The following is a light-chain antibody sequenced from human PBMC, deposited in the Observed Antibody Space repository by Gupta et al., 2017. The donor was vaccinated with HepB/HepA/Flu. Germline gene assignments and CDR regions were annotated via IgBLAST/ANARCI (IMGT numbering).Light chain of an antibody. V-gene: IGKV3-20*01. CDR1: QVVSNF. Sequence: EIVLTQSPGTLSLSPGERASLSCRASQVVSNFLAWYQQKPGQAPRLLADRASNRAPGIPARCSGSGSGTDFTLTSSRLEAEDSSVYYCQHYGASTLTFGGGTKVEIK. CDR3: QHYGASTLT. CDR2: RAS. J-gene: IGKJ4*01.